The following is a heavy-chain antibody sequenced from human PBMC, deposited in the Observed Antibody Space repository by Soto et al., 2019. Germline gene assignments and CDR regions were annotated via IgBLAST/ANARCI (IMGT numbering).Heavy chain of an antibody. V-gene: IGHV3-23*01. D-gene: IGHD2-2*01. J-gene: IGHJ4*02. CDR1: GFTFSSYA. Sequence: GGSLRLSCAASGFTFSSYAMSWVRQAPGKGLEWVSAISGSGGSTYYADSVKGRFTISRDNSKNTLYLQMNSLRAEDTAVYYCANREDIVVVPAARLFVHWGQGTLVTVSS. CDR2: ISGSGGST. CDR3: ANREDIVVVPAARLFVH.